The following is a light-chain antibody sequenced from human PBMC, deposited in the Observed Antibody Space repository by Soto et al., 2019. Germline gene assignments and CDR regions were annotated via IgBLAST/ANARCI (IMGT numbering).Light chain of an antibody. CDR2: DVT. V-gene: IGLV2-14*01. CDR3: SAYTVSRTYV. Sequence: QSALTQPASVSDSPGQSITISCTGTSSDVGGYNHVSWYQQHPGKAPKLMIYDVTNRPSGVSNRFSGSKSGSTASLIISGLQAEDEADYYCSAYTVSRTYVFGTGTQLTVL. J-gene: IGLJ1*01. CDR1: SSDVGGYNH.